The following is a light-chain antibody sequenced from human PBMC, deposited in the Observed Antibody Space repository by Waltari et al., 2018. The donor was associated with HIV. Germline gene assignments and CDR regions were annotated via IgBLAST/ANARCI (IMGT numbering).Light chain of an antibody. Sequence: DIVMTQSPDSLAVSLGERATINCKYSRSVLSNSKSKNYLAWYQQKAGQPPKLLISWASARESGVPDRFSGGGSGTDFTLTISSLQAEDVAVYYCQQYSSLPATFGQGTKVEI. CDR2: WAS. CDR3: QQYSSLPAT. V-gene: IGKV4-1*01. J-gene: IGKJ1*01. CDR1: RSVLSNSKSKNY.